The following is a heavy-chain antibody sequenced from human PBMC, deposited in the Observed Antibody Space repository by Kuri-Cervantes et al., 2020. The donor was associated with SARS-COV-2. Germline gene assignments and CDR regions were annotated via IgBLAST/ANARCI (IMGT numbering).Heavy chain of an antibody. CDR3: ARGGGGQLDFDY. V-gene: IGHV4-4*07. Sequence: ESLKISCTVSGGSISSYYWSWIRQPAGKGLEWIGRIYTSGSTSYNPSLKSRVTMSVDTSKNQFSLKLSSVTAADTAVYYCARGGGGQLDFDYWGQGTLVTVSS. CDR2: IYTSGST. D-gene: IGHD6-13*01. CDR1: GGSISSYY. J-gene: IGHJ4*02.